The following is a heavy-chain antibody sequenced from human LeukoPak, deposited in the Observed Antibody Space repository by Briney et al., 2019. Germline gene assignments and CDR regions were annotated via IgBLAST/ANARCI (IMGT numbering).Heavy chain of an antibody. Sequence: AGGSLRLXCAASGFTCSSYAMSWVRRAPGKGLEWVSAISGSGGSTYYADSVKGRFTISRDNSKNTLYLQMSSLRAEDTAVYYCAKDDRSLTNVVAANWGQGTLVTVSS. CDR1: GFTCSSYA. CDR2: ISGSGGST. CDR3: AKDDRSLTNVVAAN. V-gene: IGHV3-23*01. J-gene: IGHJ4*02. D-gene: IGHD2-15*01.